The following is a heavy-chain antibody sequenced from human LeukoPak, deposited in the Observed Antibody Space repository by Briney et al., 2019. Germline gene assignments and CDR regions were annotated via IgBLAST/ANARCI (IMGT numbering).Heavy chain of an antibody. D-gene: IGHD3-10*01. V-gene: IGHV1-8*03. CDR3: ARAPRITMVRGVIYCFYP. Sequence: ASVKVSCKASGYTFTSYDINWVRQATGQGLEWMGWMNPNSGNTDYAHKFQGRVTITMHTSISTAYMELSSLRSEDTAVYYCARAPRITMVRGVIYCFYPWGQGTLVTVCS. J-gene: IGHJ5*02. CDR1: GYTFTSYD. CDR2: MNPNSGNT.